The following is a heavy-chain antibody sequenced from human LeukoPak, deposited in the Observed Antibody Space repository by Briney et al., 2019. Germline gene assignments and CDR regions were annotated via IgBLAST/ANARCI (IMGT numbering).Heavy chain of an antibody. CDR3: ARESGYDSYFDY. Sequence: GGSLRLSCAASGFTFSAYSMNWVRQAPGKGLEWVSSISSISNYQYYADSMKGRFTISRDNAKNSLYLQMNSLRAEDTAVYYCARESGYDSYFDYWGQGTLVTVSS. J-gene: IGHJ4*02. CDR2: ISSISNYQ. V-gene: IGHV3-21*01. CDR1: GFTFSAYS. D-gene: IGHD5-12*01.